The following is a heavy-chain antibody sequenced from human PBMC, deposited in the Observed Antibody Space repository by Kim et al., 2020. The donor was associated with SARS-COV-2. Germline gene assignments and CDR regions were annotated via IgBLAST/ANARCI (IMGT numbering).Heavy chain of an antibody. CDR3: ARERYCSGGSCYPRAGMDV. Sequence: GRFTISRDNAKNTLYLQMNSLRVEDTAVYYCARERYCSGGSCYPRAGMDVWGQGTTVTVSS. J-gene: IGHJ6*02. D-gene: IGHD2-15*01. V-gene: IGHV3-74*01.